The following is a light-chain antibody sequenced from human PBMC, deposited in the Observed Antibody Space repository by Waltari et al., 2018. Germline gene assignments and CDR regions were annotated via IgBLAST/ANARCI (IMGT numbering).Light chain of an antibody. CDR3: SSYAGSNNVV. J-gene: IGLJ2*01. CDR2: EVS. CDR1: RSDVGRYNY. Sequence: QSALPQPPSAPGSPGQSVPISCTGTRSDVGRYNYVSWYQQHPGKAPKLMIYEVSKRPSGVPARLSGSKSGNTASLTVSGLQAEDEADYYCSSYAGSNNVVFGGGTKLTVL. V-gene: IGLV2-8*01.